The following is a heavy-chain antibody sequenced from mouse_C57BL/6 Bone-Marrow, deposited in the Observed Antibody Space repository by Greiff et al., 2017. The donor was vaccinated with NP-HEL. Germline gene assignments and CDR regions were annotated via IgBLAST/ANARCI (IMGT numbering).Heavy chain of an antibody. V-gene: IGHV1-63*01. CDR1: GYTFTNYW. CDR2: IYPGGGYT. J-gene: IGHJ4*01. CDR3: ARRGRDYGNYVGYYAMDY. Sequence: VQLQQSGAELVRPGTSVKMSCKASGYTFTNYWIGWAKQRPGHGLEWIGDIYPGGGYTNYNEKFKGKATLTADKSSSTAYMQFSSLTSEDSAVYYCARRGRDYGNYVGYYAMDYWGQGTSVTVSS. D-gene: IGHD2-1*01.